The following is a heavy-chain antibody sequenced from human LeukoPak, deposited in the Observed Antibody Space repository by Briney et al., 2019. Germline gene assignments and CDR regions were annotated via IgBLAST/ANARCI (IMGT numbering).Heavy chain of an antibody. CDR3: ARGLYCSGGSCYPYYYYYGMDV. Sequence: SETLSLTCAVYGGSFSGYYWSWIRQPPGKGLEWIGEINHSGSTNYNPSLKSRVTISVDTSKNQFSLKLSSVTAADTAVYYCARGLYCSGGSCYPYYYYYGMDVWAKGTTVTVSS. J-gene: IGHJ6*04. V-gene: IGHV4-34*01. D-gene: IGHD2-15*01. CDR2: INHSGST. CDR1: GGSFSGYY.